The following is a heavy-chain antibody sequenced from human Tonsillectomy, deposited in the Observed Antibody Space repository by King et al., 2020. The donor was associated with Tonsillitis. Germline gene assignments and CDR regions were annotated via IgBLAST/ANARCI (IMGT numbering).Heavy chain of an antibody. D-gene: IGHD6-13*01. V-gene: IGHV1-69*01. CDR3: ARGASSSRFDH. J-gene: IGHJ4*02. Sequence: QVQLVESGAEVKKPGSSVKVSCKASVGTLSSYAISWVRQAPGQGLEWRGGIIPIIGARNYPQKFQGRVTITADESTSTAYMELSSLISEDTAVYYCARGASSSRFDHWGQGTLVTVSS. CDR1: VGTLSSYA. CDR2: IIPIIGAR.